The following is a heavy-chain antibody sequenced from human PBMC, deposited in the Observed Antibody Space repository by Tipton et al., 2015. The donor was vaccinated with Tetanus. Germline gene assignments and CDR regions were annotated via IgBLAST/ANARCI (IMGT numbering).Heavy chain of an antibody. D-gene: IGHD5-24*01. CDR3: ARGVPDGCNRRFDY. CDR2: IYYSGTT. J-gene: IGHJ4*02. Sequence: TLSLTCTVSGGSINSGGYFWNWIRQYPGKGLEWIGYIYYSGTTHYNPSLKSRLAMSVDVSKNQFSLNLTSVTAADAAVYYCARGVPDGCNRRFDYWGQGTLVAVSP. V-gene: IGHV4-31*03. CDR1: GGSINSGGYF.